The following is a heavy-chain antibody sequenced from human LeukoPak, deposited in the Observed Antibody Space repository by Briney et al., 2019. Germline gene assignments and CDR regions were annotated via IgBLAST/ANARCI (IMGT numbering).Heavy chain of an antibody. V-gene: IGHV3-33*01. D-gene: IGHD3-22*01. CDR2: IWYDGSNK. J-gene: IGHJ3*02. CDR1: GFTFSSYG. Sequence: GGSLRLSCAASGFTFSSYGMYWVRQAPGKGLEWVAVIWYDGSNKYCADSVKGRFTISRDNSKNTLYLQMNSLRAEDTAVYYCAREQYYYDSSGPHDAFDIWGQGAMVTVSS. CDR3: AREQYYYDSSGPHDAFDI.